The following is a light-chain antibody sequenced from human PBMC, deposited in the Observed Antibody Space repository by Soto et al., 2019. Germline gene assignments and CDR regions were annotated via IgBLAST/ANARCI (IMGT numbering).Light chain of an antibody. V-gene: IGKV1-5*03. J-gene: IGKJ1*01. CDR3: QQYNTYSRA. CDR1: QSISTW. CDR2: KAS. Sequence: DVQKTKYPSTLSAAVGDRVTITCRASQSISTWLAWYQQKPGKAPKLLIYKASSLQSGVPSRFSGSGSGTEFTLTISSLQPDDFATYYCQQYNTYSRAFGQGTKVEIK.